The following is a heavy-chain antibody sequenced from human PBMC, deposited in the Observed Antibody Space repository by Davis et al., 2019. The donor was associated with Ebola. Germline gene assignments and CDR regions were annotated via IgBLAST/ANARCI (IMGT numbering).Heavy chain of an antibody. Sequence: GGSLRLSCVAAGFTLNNAWRSWFRQPPGKGLGWVSAISGSGVSTYYADSVKGRFTISRDNSKNTLYLQMNSLRAEDTAVYYCAREGLTGTVDYWGQGTLVTVSS. CDR3: AREGLTGTVDY. CDR1: GFTLNNAW. J-gene: IGHJ4*02. CDR2: ISGSGVST. D-gene: IGHD1-20*01. V-gene: IGHV3-23*01.